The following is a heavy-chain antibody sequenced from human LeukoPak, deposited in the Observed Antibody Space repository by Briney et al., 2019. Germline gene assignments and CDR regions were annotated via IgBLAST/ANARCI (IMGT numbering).Heavy chain of an antibody. V-gene: IGHV1-2*02. CDR1: VYTFISYY. D-gene: IGHD3-3*01. Sequence: ASVKVSCMASVYTFISYYMHWVRQAPGQGPEWVGWINPNSGGTNYAQTLKGGVTMSRDTSLSTAYMELSRLRSDDTAVYDCARAAIFGVVIVPFDYWGQGTLVTVSS. CDR2: INPNSGGT. CDR3: ARAAIFGVVIVPFDY. J-gene: IGHJ4*02.